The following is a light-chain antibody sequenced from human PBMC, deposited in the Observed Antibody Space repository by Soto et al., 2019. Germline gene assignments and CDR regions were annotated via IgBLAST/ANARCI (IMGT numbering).Light chain of an antibody. CDR1: SSNIGAGYD. J-gene: IGLJ1*01. Sequence: QSVLTRPPSVSGAPGQRVTISCTGSSSNIGAGYDVHWYQQLPGTAPKLLIYGNSNRPSGVPDRFSGSKSGTSASLAITGLQAEDEADYYCQSYDSSLSGLVFGTGTKVTV. CDR2: GNS. CDR3: QSYDSSLSGLV. V-gene: IGLV1-40*01.